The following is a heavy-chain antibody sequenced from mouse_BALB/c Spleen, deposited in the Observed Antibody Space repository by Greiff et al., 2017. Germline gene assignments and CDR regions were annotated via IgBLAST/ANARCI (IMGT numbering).Heavy chain of an antibody. Sequence: EVHLVESGGGLVKPGGSLKLSCAASGFTFSDYYMYWVRQTPEKGLEWVATISDGGSYTYYPDSVKGRFTISRDNAKNNLYLQMSSLKSEDTAMYYCARADDDDWCAYWGQGTLVTVSA. CDR3: ARADDDDWCAY. J-gene: IGHJ3*01. CDR2: ISDGGSYT. V-gene: IGHV5-4*02. D-gene: IGHD2-4*01. CDR1: GFTFSDYY.